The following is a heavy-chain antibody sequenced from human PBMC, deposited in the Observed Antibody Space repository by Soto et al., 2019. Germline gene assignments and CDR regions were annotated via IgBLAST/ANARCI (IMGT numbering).Heavy chain of an antibody. Sequence: QVQLVQSGAEMKKPGSSVKVSCKASGGTFSSYAISWVRQATGQRLEWMGGIIPIFGTANYAQKFQGRVTITADESTSTAYMELSSMRSEDTAEYYCARGRWQQSRGDRGYDDWGQGTLVNVSS. CDR3: ARGRWQQSRGDRGYDD. D-gene: IGHD2-21*01. CDR2: IIPIFGTA. J-gene: IGHJ4*02. CDR1: GGTFSSYA. V-gene: IGHV1-69*01.